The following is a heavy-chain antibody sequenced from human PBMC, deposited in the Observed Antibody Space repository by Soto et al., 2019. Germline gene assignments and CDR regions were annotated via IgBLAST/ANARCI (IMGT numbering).Heavy chain of an antibody. CDR1: GGSISSGGYY. Sequence: QVQLQESGPGLVKPSQTLSLTCTVSGGSISSGGYYWSWIRQHPGKGLEWIGYIYYIGKTYYNPALKSRVTISVATSNNQFSLKLSSVTAADTAVYYCARVAYNWNRDFDYWGQGTLVTVSS. CDR3: ARVAYNWNRDFDY. J-gene: IGHJ4*02. V-gene: IGHV4-31*03. D-gene: IGHD1-20*01. CDR2: IYYIGKT.